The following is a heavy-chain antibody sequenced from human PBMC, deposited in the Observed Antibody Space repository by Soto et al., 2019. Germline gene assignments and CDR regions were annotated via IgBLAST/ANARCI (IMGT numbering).Heavy chain of an antibody. J-gene: IGHJ5*01. CDR2: MKSDGSR. V-gene: IGHV3-30*18. CDR3: AKPRSSLEPPPFDS. D-gene: IGHD3-3*01. CDR1: GFTFRSYG. Sequence: GGSLRLACEASGFTFRSYGMHWVRQAPGKGLEWVAVMKSDGSRDHIDSVKGRFTIFRDNSKKTLYLQMNNLRPEDSAVYYCAKPRSSLEPPPFDSWGHGTLVTVSS.